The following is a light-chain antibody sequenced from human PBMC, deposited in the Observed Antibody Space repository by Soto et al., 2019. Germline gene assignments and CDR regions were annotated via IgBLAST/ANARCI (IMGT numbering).Light chain of an antibody. CDR3: AAWDDSRDVV. Sequence: QSALTQPPSASGTPGQRVTISCSGSSSNIGSNTVNWYQQLPGTAPKLLIYSNNQRPSGVPDRFSGSKSGTSASLAISGLQSEDEADYYCAAWDDSRDVVFGGGTKVTVL. J-gene: IGLJ2*01. CDR1: SSNIGSNT. V-gene: IGLV1-44*01. CDR2: SNN.